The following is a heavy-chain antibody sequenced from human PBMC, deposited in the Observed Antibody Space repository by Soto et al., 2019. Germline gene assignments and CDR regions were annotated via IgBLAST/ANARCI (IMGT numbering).Heavy chain of an antibody. J-gene: IGHJ5*02. Sequence: QVQLVQSGAEVKKPGASVKVSCKASGYTFTSYGISWVRQAPGQVLEWMGWISAYNGNTNHAQKRQGRVTMTPDTTTSKAYMELRSLRSDDTAVYYCAGVVGYGECVRWFDPWGQGTLVTVSS. CDR3: AGVVGYGECVRWFDP. D-gene: IGHD4-17*01. CDR1: GYTFTSYG. V-gene: IGHV1-18*01. CDR2: ISAYNGNT.